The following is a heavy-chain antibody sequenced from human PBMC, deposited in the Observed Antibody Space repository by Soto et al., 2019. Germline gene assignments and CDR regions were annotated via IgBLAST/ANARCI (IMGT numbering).Heavy chain of an antibody. CDR1: GGTFSSYT. J-gene: IGHJ4*02. CDR2: IIPILGIA. Sequence: QVQLVQSGAEVKKPGSSVKVSCKASGGTFSSYTISWVRQAPGQGLEWMGRIIPILGIANYAQKFQGRVTITADKSTSTAYMELSSLRSEDTAVYYCARRTLNTNTPSPTWGQGTLVTVSS. V-gene: IGHV1-69*02. CDR3: ARRTLNTNTPSPT.